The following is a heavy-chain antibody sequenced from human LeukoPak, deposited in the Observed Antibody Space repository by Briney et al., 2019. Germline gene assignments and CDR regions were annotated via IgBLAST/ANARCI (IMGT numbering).Heavy chain of an antibody. CDR3: AKDDRMSTGYGASDY. CDR1: GFSFSIYG. V-gene: IGHV3-23*01. Sequence: GGSLRLSCVASGFSFSIYGMNWVRQAPGKGLEWVSTISYSGGTTYHTDSVKGRFTISRDNSKNTLYLQMNSLRAEDTAVYYCAKDDRMSTGYGASDYWGQGTLVTVSS. J-gene: IGHJ4*02. D-gene: IGHD4/OR15-4a*01. CDR2: ISYSGGTT.